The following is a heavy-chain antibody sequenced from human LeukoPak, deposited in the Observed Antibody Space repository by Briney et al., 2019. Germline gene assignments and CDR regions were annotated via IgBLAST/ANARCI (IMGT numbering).Heavy chain of an antibody. J-gene: IGHJ4*02. D-gene: IGHD3-10*01. Sequence: ASVKVSCKASGYTFTSYGISWVRQAPGQGLEWMGWINPISGGTNYAQKFQGRVTMTRDTSISTAYMELSRLRSDDTAVYYCVRYSGDNNAFDYWGQGALVTVSS. CDR3: VRYSGDNNAFDY. CDR1: GYTFTSYG. CDR2: INPISGGT. V-gene: IGHV1-2*02.